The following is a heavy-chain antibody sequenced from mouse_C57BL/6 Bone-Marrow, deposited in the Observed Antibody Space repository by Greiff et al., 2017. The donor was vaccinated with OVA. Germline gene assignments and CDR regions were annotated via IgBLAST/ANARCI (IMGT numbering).Heavy chain of an antibody. CDR1: GFSLTSYG. CDR3: AAYDYDGAWFAY. Sequence: VHLVESGPGLVQPSQSLSITCTVSGFSLTSYGVHWVRQPPGKGLEWLGVIWSGGSTDYNAAFISRLSISKDNSKSQVFFKMNSLQADDTAIYYCAAYDYDGAWFAYWGQGTLVTVSA. V-gene: IGHV2-4*01. CDR2: IWSGGST. D-gene: IGHD2-4*01. J-gene: IGHJ3*01.